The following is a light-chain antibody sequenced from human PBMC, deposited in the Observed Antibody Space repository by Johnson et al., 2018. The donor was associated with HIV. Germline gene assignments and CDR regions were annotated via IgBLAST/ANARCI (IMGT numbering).Light chain of an antibody. CDR2: DNN. J-gene: IGLJ1*01. CDR3: GTWDTRLSAGHV. Sequence: VLTQPPSVSAAPGQKVTISCSGSSSNIGNNYVSCHQQFPGTAPKLLIYDNNKRSSGIPDRISGSKSGTSATLGITGLHTGDEADYDCGTWDTRLSAGHVFGTGTKVTVL. V-gene: IGLV1-51*01. CDR1: SSNIGNNY.